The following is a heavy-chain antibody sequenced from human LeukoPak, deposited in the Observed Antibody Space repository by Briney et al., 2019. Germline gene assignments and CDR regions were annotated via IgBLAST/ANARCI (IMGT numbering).Heavy chain of an antibody. CDR1: GYTLTELS. J-gene: IGHJ4*02. CDR2: FDPEDGET. Sequence: ASVKVSCKVSGYTLTELSMHWVRQAPGKGLEWMGGFDPEDGETIYAQKFQGRATLTEDTSTDTAYMELSSLRSEDTAVYYCAAYSSSWYYFDYWGQGTLVTVSS. D-gene: IGHD6-13*01. CDR3: AAYSSSWYYFDY. V-gene: IGHV1-24*01.